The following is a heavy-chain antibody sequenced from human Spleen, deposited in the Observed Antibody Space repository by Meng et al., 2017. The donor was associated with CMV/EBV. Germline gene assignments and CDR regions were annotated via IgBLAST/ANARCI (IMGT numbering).Heavy chain of an antibody. J-gene: IGHJ4*01. Sequence: FAFSNYALHWVHQAPGKGLEWVAIVSSDGSNKSYADSVKGRFTISRDNSKNTLYLQMNSLRGEDTAVYYCARVRGSIVVLPAAIDYWGHGTLVTVSS. CDR1: FAFSNYA. V-gene: IGHV3-30*04. D-gene: IGHD2-2*01. CDR3: ARVRGSIVVLPAAIDY. CDR2: VSSDGSNK.